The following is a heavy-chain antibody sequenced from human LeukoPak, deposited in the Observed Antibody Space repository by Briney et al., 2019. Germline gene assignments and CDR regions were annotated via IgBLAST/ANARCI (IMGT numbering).Heavy chain of an antibody. CDR3: AKDTGIAVAGHFDY. J-gene: IGHJ4*02. CDR1: GFTFSDYY. V-gene: IGHV3-11*01. D-gene: IGHD6-19*01. Sequence: GGSLRLSCAASGFTFSDYYMSWIRQAPGKGLEWVSYISSSGSTIYYADSVKGRFTISRDSAKNSLYLQMNSLRAEDTAVYYCAKDTGIAVAGHFDYWGQGTLVTVSS. CDR2: ISSSGSTI.